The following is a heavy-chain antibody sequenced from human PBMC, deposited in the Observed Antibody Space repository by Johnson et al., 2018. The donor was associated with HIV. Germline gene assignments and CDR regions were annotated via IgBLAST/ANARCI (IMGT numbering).Heavy chain of an antibody. V-gene: IGHV3-33*05. CDR1: GFTVSSYG. Sequence: QVQLVESGGGVVQPGRSQRLSCEASGFTVSSYGMHWVRQAPGKGLEWVAVMSYDGSNKYYADSVKGRFTISRDNSRNTLYLQMNSLRAEDTAVYYCARGWSGAFDIWGQGTMVTVSS. CDR2: MSYDGSNK. D-gene: IGHD3-3*01. J-gene: IGHJ3*02. CDR3: ARGWSGAFDI.